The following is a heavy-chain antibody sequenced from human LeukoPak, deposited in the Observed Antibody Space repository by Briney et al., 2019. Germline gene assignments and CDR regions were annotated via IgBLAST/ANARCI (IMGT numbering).Heavy chain of an antibody. J-gene: IGHJ6*02. CDR3: ARDLVITFGGVIAKTLGYYYGMDV. CDR2: ISDDGTFT. D-gene: IGHD3-16*02. Sequence: QPGGSLRLSCAASGFTFSRYAMHWVRQAPGKGLEWVAVISDDGTFTLYGDSVRGRFTISRDSSRNTLYLQMNSLRPEDTAVYYCARDLVITFGGVIAKTLGYYYGMDVWGQGTTVTVSS. CDR1: GFTFSRYA. V-gene: IGHV3-30-3*01.